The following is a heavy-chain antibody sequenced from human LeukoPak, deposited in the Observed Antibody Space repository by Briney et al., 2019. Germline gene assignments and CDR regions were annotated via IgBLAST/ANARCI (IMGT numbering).Heavy chain of an antibody. Sequence: SVKVSCKASGGTFSSYAISWVRQAPGQGLEWMGGIIPIFGTANYAQKFQGRVTITTDESTSTAYMELSSLRPEDTAVYYCARAISIAARRYYWFDPWGQGTLVTVSS. CDR3: ARAISIAARRYYWFDP. V-gene: IGHV1-69*05. D-gene: IGHD6-6*01. CDR1: GGTFSSYA. CDR2: IIPIFGTA. J-gene: IGHJ5*02.